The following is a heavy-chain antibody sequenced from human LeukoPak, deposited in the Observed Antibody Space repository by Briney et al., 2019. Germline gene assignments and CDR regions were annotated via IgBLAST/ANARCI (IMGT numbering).Heavy chain of an antibody. D-gene: IGHD3-22*01. CDR2: INHSGST. J-gene: IGHJ4*02. CDR3: ARGGEDTRIEAYSLDY. CDR1: GGSFSGYY. V-gene: IGHV4-34*01. Sequence: SETLSLTCAVYGGSFSGYYWSWIRQPPGKGLEWIGEINHSGSTNYNPSLKSRVTISVGTSKNQFSLKLSSVTAADTAVYYCARGGEDTRIEAYSLDYWGQGTLVTVSS.